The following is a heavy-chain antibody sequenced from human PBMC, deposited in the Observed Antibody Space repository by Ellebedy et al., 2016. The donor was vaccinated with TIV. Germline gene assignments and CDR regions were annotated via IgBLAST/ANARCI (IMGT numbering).Heavy chain of an antibody. CDR2: ISASGISK. Sequence: PGGSLRLSCAVSGFTFSDYAMSWVRQAPGKGLEWISAISASGISKFYSDSVRGRFTVSRDNSANTLYVDMNSLRADDTAVYYCAKDRHCSGGVCHSLYFDYWGQGALVTVSS. V-gene: IGHV3-23*01. CDR1: GFTFSDYA. J-gene: IGHJ4*02. D-gene: IGHD2-21*02. CDR3: AKDRHCSGGVCHSLYFDY.